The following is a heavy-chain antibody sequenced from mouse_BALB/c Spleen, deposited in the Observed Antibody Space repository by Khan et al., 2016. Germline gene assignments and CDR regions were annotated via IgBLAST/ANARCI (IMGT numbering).Heavy chain of an antibody. J-gene: IGHJ4*01. CDR1: GYSITSGYS. CDR3: ARYGYYAIDY. V-gene: IGHV3-1*02. CDR2: MHSSGST. Sequence: EVQLQESGPDLVKPSQSLSLTCTVSGYSITSGYSWHWIRQFPGNKLEWMGYMHSSGSTNYSPSLTSRISITRDPSNNQFFLQLSSVTTEDTATYYCARYGYYAIDYWGQGTSVTVSS. D-gene: IGHD1-1*02.